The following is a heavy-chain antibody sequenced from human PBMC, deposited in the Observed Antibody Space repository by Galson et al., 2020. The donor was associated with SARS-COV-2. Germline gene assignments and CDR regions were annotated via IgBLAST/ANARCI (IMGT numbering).Heavy chain of an antibody. CDR1: GFPFSTYS. CDR2: ISTSSSYT. CDR3: ARDEGIRGYNYGRLYYGMDV. V-gene: IGHV3-21*01. D-gene: IGHD5-18*01. J-gene: IGHJ6*02. Sequence: GSLRLSCAASGFPFSTYSMNWVRLAPGKGLERVSYISTSSSYTYYVDPVKGRFSISRDNPRNSLYLQMNSLRAEDTAVYYCARDEGIRGYNYGRLYYGMDVWGQGTTVTVSS.